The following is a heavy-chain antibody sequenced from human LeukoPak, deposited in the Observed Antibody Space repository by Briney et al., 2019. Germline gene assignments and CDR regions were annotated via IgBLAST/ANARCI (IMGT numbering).Heavy chain of an antibody. CDR3: AKARSSDWWTFDY. J-gene: IGHJ4*02. Sequence: GGSLRLSCAAPGFTFSSYALSWVRQAPGKGLEWVSGISGAGGSTYYADSVKGRFTISRDNSKNTLYLQMNSLRAEDTAVYYCAKARSSDWWTFDYWGQGTLVTVSS. CDR2: ISGAGGST. V-gene: IGHV3-23*01. CDR1: GFTFSSYA. D-gene: IGHD6-19*01.